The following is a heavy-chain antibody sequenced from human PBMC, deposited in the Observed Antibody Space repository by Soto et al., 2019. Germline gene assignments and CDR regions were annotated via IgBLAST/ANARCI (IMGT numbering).Heavy chain of an antibody. CDR1: GGSFTGYY. D-gene: IGHD2-2*01. Sequence: SETLSLTCAVYGGSFTGYYWSWIRQPPGKGLEWIGEIIHGGNTNYNPSLKSRVTISLDTSKNQFSLKLSSVTAADTAVYHCARVFCSSTSCHSYFDYWGQGTQVTVSS. J-gene: IGHJ4*02. V-gene: IGHV4-34*12. CDR3: ARVFCSSTSCHSYFDY. CDR2: IIHGGNT.